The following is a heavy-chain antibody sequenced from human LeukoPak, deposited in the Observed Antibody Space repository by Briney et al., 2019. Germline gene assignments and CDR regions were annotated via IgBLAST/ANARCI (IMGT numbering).Heavy chain of an antibody. Sequence: PSETLFLTCSVSLYSISSGHYWAWIWQPPGKGLVCIGCLYHSGRSYYNPSLKSRVTISVDTSKNQFSLKLSSVTAADTDVYYCARVWFGESYPFDPWGQGTLVTVSS. D-gene: IGHD3-10*01. CDR1: LYSISSGHY. J-gene: IGHJ5*02. V-gene: IGHV4-38-2*02. CDR2: LYHSGRS. CDR3: ARVWFGESYPFDP.